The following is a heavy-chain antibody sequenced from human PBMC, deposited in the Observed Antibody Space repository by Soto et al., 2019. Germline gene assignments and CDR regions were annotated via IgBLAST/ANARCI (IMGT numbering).Heavy chain of an antibody. CDR1: GFTFSSYW. D-gene: IGHD6-19*01. CDR3: AQEGIAVAGTVY. J-gene: IGHJ4*02. CDR2: IKQDGSEK. V-gene: IGHV3-7*03. Sequence: EVQLVESGGGWVQPGGSLRLSCAASGFTFSSYWMSWVRQAPGKGLAWVANIKQDGSEKYYVDSVKGRFTISRDKAKNSRYLQMNSLRAEDTAVYYCAQEGIAVAGTVYWGQGTLVTVSS.